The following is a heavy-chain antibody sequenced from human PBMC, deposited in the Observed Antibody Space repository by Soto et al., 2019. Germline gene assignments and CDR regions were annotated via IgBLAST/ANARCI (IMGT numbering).Heavy chain of an antibody. CDR3: ARAHNWNGAEYFQH. D-gene: IGHD1-1*01. V-gene: IGHV3-21*01. Sequence: GGSLRLSCAASGFTFSSYSMNWVRQAPGKGLEWVSSISSSSSYIYYADSVKGRFTISRDNAKNSLYLQMNSLRAEDTAVYYCARAHNWNGAEYFQHWGQGTLVTVSS. CDR2: ISSSSSYI. CDR1: GFTFSSYS. J-gene: IGHJ1*01.